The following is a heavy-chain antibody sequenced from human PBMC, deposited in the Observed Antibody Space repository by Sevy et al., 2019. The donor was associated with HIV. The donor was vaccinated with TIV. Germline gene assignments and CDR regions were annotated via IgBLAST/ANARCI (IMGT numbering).Heavy chain of an antibody. CDR2: ISSSTSYI. D-gene: IGHD5-12*01. CDR3: ARDVASTMGYYYGMDV. CDR1: GFTVSSNI. Sequence: GGSLRLSCAASGFTVSSNIMNWVRQAPGEGLEWVSSISSSTSYIYYADSVKGRFTLSRDNAKNSLYLQMNSLRVEDTAVYYCARDVASTMGYYYGMDVWGQGTTVTVSS. V-gene: IGHV3-21*01. J-gene: IGHJ6*02.